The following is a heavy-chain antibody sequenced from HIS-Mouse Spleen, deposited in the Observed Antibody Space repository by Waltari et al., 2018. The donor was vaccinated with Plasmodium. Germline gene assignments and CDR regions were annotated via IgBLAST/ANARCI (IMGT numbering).Heavy chain of an antibody. CDR2: ISYDGSNK. CDR1: GFPFSGYG. Sequence: QVQLVESGGGVVQPGRSLRLSCAASGFPFSGYGMTWVRRAPGKGLEWVAIISYDGSNKYYADSVKGRFTISRDNSKNTLYLQMNSLRAEDTAVYYCAKILSYSSSPEDYWGQGTLVTVSS. V-gene: IGHV3-30*18. CDR3: AKILSYSSSPEDY. J-gene: IGHJ4*02. D-gene: IGHD6-6*01.